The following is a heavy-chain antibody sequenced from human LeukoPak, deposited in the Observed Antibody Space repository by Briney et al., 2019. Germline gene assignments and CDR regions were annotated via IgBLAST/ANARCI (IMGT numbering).Heavy chain of an antibody. V-gene: IGHV3-48*04. CDR1: GFIFSGYS. CDR2: ISSSSTTV. D-gene: IGHD3-22*01. J-gene: IGHJ4*02. CDR3: AKGYYYDSSGYYYEGDHFDY. Sequence: QAGGSLRLSCAASGFIFSGYSMNWVRQAPGKGLEWISYISSSSTTVYYADSVKGRFTISRDNPRNSLYLQMNSLRAEDTAVYYCAKGYYYDSSGYYYEGDHFDYWGQGTLVTVSS.